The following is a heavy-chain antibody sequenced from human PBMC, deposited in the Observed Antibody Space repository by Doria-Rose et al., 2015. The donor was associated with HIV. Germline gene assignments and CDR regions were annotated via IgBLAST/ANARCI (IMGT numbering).Heavy chain of an antibody. CDR3: ARGILVAAPPFFDY. CDR2: IYYSGST. Sequence: WIRQPPGKGLEWIGSIYYSGSTYYNPSLKSRVTISVDTSKNQFSLKLSSVTAADAAVYYCARGILVAAPPFFDYWGRGTLVTAAS. J-gene: IGHJ4*02. D-gene: IGHD2-15*01. V-gene: IGHV4-39*07.